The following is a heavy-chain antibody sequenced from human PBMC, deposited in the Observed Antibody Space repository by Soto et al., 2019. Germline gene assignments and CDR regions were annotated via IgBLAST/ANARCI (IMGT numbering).Heavy chain of an antibody. D-gene: IGHD1-26*01. Sequence: QMQLHESGPGLVKPSETLSLICNVSGDSVGRFYWSWIRQSAGKGLEWIGRVYSTGGTAYNPALKGRVTISLDRSNSQVSLEMNSVTAADTAVYFCARDLSGTGLDIWGRGTRVSV. CDR1: GDSVGRFY. V-gene: IGHV4-4*07. CDR3: ARDLSGTGLDI. J-gene: IGHJ6*02. CDR2: VYSTGGT.